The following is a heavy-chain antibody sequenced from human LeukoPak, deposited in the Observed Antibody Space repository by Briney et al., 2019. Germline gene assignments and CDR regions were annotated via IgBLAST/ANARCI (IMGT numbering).Heavy chain of an antibody. D-gene: IGHD3-3*01. CDR3: ARDTYDFWSGFDY. CDR2: ISSSSSYI. J-gene: IGHJ4*02. Sequence: PGGSLRLSCAASGFTFSSYSMNWVRQAPGKGLEWVSSISSSSSYIYYADSVKGRFTISRDNAKNSLYLQMNNLRAEDTAVYYCARDTYDFWSGFDYWGQGTLVTVSS. CDR1: GFTFSSYS. V-gene: IGHV3-21*01.